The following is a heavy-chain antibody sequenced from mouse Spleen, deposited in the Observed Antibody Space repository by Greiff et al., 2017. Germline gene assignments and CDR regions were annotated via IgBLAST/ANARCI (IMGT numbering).Heavy chain of an antibody. CDR1: GFSLTSYG. CDR2: IWRGGST. Sequence: QVQLKESGPSLVQPSQSLSITCTVSGFSLTSYGVHWVRQSPGKGLEWLGVIWRGGSTDYNAAFMSRLSITKDNSKSQVFFKMNSLQADDTAIYYCAKNYYGNYVAMDYWGQGTSVTVSS. J-gene: IGHJ4*01. D-gene: IGHD2-1*01. CDR3: AKNYYGNYVAMDY. V-gene: IGHV2-5-1*01.